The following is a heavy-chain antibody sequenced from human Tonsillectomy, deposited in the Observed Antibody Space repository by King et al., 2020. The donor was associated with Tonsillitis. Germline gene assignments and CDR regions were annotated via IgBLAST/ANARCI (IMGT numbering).Heavy chain of an antibody. D-gene: IGHD2-2*01. CDR1: GFTFSSYA. CDR2: ISGSGGST. V-gene: IGHV3-23*04. CDR3: AKGGCSSTSCYYDCDY. Sequence: VQLVESGGGLVQPGGSLRLSCAASGFTFSSYAMSWVRQAPGKGLEWVSAISGSGGSTYYADSVKGRFTISRDNSKNTLYLQMNSLGAEDTAVYYCAKGGCSSTSCYYDCDYWGQGTLVTVSS. J-gene: IGHJ4*02.